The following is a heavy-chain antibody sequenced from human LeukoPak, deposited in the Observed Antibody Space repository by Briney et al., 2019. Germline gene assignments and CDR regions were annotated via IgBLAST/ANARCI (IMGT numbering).Heavy chain of an antibody. V-gene: IGHV4-39*07. J-gene: IGHJ5*02. CDR2: IYYSGST. CDR1: GGSISSYY. Sequence: SETLSLTCTVSGGSISSYYWGWIRQPPGKGLEWIGSIYYSGSTYYNPSLKSRVTISVDTSKNQFSLKLSSVTAADTAVYYCARRWGSNWFDPWGQGTLVTVSS. D-gene: IGHD7-27*01. CDR3: ARRWGSNWFDP.